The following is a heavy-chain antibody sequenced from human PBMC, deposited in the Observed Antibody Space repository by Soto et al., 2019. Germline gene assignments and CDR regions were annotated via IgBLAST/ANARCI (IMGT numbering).Heavy chain of an antibody. CDR2: ISRDGGTK. Sequence: QVQLVESGGGVVQPGGSLRLSCAASGFTVSSYGMHWVRQAPGKGLEWVAVISRDGGTKYYADSVKGRFTISRDNFRNTLFLEMNSLRGDDMAVYYCTGEVASGYWGQGTLVTVSS. V-gene: IGHV3-30*03. J-gene: IGHJ4*02. CDR1: GFTVSSYG. D-gene: IGHD2-8*02. CDR3: TGEVASGY.